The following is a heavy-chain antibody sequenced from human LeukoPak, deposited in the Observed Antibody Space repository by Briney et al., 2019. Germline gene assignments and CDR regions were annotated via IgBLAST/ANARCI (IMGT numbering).Heavy chain of an antibody. CDR2: INPSGTGT. J-gene: IGHJ4*02. Sequence: ASVKVSCKASGYTITNNWMHWVRQAPGQGLEWMGVINPSGTGTSYGQKLQGRVTMTTDTSTSTAYMELRSLRSDDTAVYYCASHTPKPGIAAAGPTNFDYWGQGTLVTVSS. V-gene: IGHV1-46*01. CDR3: ASHTPKPGIAAAGPTNFDY. CDR1: GYTITNNW. D-gene: IGHD6-13*01.